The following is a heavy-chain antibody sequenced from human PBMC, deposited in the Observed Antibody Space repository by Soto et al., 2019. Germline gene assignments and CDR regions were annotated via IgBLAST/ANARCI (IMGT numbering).Heavy chain of an antibody. CDR1: GGSISSGGYY. V-gene: IGHV4-31*03. CDR2: IYYSGST. D-gene: IGHD4-4*01. J-gene: IGHJ4*02. Sequence: PSETLSLTCTVSGGSISSGGYYWSWIRQHPGKGLEWIGYIYYSGSTYYNPSLKSRVTISVDTSKNQFSLKLSSVTAADTAVYYCARELTTVSYFDYWGQGTLVTVSP. CDR3: ARELTTVSYFDY.